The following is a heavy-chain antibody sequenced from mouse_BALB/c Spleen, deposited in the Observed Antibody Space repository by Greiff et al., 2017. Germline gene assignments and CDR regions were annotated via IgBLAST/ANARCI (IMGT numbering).Heavy chain of an antibody. V-gene: IGHV2-2*02. J-gene: IGHJ2*01. CDR2: IWSGGST. CDR3: ASFYYYGQGNFFDY. Sequence: VQLQQSGPGLVQPSQSLSITCTVSGFSLTSYGVHWVRQSPGKGLEWLGVIWSGGSTDYNAAFISRLSISKDNSKSQVFFKMNSLQANDTAIYYCASFYYYGQGNFFDYWGQGTTLTVSS. CDR1: GFSLTSYG. D-gene: IGHD1-1*01.